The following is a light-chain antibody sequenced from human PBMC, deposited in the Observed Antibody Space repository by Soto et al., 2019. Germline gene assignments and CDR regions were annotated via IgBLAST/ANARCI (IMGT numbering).Light chain of an antibody. J-gene: IGLJ1*01. CDR1: SSDVDAYNY. V-gene: IGLV2-8*01. CDR3: SSYAGSSNV. Sequence: QSVLTQPPSASGSPGQSVAISCTGTSSDVDAYNYVSWYQQHPGKAPKLMIYEVNKRPSGVPDRFSGTKAGNAASLTVSGLQAGDEPHYCCSSYAGSSNVFGTGAKVTVL. CDR2: EVN.